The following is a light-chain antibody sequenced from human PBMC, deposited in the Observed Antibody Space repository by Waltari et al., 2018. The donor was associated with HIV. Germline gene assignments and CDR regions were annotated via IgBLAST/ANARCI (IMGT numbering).Light chain of an antibody. CDR1: STDVGSYNL. CDR2: EAS. CDR3: VSYAGSNTVI. Sequence: QSALTQPASVSGSPGQSITISCTGTSTDVGSYNLVSWYQQHPGKAPKLIIYEASKRPSGVSNRFSGSKSGNTASLTISGLQAEDEADYYCVSYAGSNTVIFGGGTKLTVL. J-gene: IGLJ2*01. V-gene: IGLV2-23*01.